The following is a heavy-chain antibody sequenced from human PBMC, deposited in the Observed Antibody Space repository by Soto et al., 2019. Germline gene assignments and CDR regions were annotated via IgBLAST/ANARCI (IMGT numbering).Heavy chain of an antibody. Sequence: PSETRSLTCAVYDESFSDYYWSWIRQPPGKGLEWIGEINHSGSTNYNPSLKSRVTMSVDTSKSQFSLRVNSVTAADTAVYYCARGLSPPYYFDYWGQGTLVTVSS. CDR2: INHSGST. V-gene: IGHV4-34*01. CDR1: DESFSDYY. CDR3: ARGLSPPYYFDY. J-gene: IGHJ4*02. D-gene: IGHD3-16*02.